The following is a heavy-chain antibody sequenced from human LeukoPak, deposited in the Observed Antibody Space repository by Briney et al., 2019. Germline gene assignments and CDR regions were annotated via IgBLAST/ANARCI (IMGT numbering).Heavy chain of an antibody. Sequence: PGGSLRLSCAASGFTFNIYWMGWVRQAPGKGLEWVANIKRDGSEKYYGDSVKGRFTISRDNAKNSLYLQMNSLRAEDTAVYYCARDKEAAVDFWSGYYPLWGQGTLVTVSS. CDR1: GFTFNIYW. D-gene: IGHD3-3*01. V-gene: IGHV3-7*01. CDR3: ARDKEAAVDFWSGYYPL. CDR2: IKRDGSEK. J-gene: IGHJ4*02.